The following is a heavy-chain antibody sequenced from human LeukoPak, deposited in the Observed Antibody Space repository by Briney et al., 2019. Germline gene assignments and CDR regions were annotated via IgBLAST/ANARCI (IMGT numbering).Heavy chain of an antibody. CDR2: ISSSSSYI. J-gene: IGHJ4*02. CDR1: GFTFSSYS. V-gene: IGHV3-21*01. D-gene: IGHD3-22*01. CDR3: ARDGSYYDSSGYYASFDY. Sequence: GSLRLSCAASGFTFSSYSMNWVRQAPGKGLEWVSSISSSSSYIYYADSVKGRFTISRDNAKNSLYLQMNSLRAEDTAVYYCARDGSYYDSSGYYASFDYWGQGTLVTVSS.